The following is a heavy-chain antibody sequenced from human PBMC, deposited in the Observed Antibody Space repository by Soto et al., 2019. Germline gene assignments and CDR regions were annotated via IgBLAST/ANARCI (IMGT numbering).Heavy chain of an antibody. CDR2: ISYDGSNK. CDR1: GFTFSSYG. V-gene: IGHV3-30*18. J-gene: IGHJ6*02. Sequence: QVQLVESGGGVVQPGRSLRLSCAASGFTFSSYGMHWVRQAPGKGLEWVAVISYDGSNKYYADSVKGRFTISRDNSKNTLYLQMNSLRAEDTAVYYCAKDLSYGYFTGYYYYGMDVWGQGTTVTVSS. CDR3: AKDLSYGYFTGYYYYGMDV. D-gene: IGHD5-18*01.